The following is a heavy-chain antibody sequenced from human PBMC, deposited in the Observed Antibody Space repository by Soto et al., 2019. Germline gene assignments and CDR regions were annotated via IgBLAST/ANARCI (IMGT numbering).Heavy chain of an antibody. D-gene: IGHD3-10*01. CDR2: INGYGHGA. CDR3: VRDLNGDFYY. Sequence: QVQLVQSGAEVRQPGASVKVSCKASGYSFTTYGMSWVRQAPGQGLEYMGWINGYGHGAKYVQRFQGRFSITTDKSTTKVYSDLRRLKPDETAVYYCVRDLNGDFYYWGQGTVVIVSP. J-gene: IGHJ4*02. V-gene: IGHV1-18*01. CDR1: GYSFTTYG.